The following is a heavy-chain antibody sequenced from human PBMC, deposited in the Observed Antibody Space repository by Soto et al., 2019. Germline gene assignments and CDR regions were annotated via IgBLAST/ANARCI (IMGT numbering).Heavy chain of an antibody. D-gene: IGHD6-19*01. J-gene: IGHJ4*02. V-gene: IGHV3-21*01. CDR3: ARDHLGIAAGDFVL. Sequence: KPGGSLRLSCAASGFSFDTYNMNWVRQAPGKGLEWVSSISSGRPDIFYADSVRGRFTISRDDAKKSLFLQMNSLRADDTAVYYCARDHLGIAAGDFVLWGQGTLVTVSS. CDR1: GFSFDTYN. CDR2: ISSGRPDI.